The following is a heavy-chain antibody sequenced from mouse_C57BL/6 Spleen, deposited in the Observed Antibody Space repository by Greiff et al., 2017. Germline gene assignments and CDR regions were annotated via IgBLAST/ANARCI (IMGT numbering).Heavy chain of an antibody. CDR3: ARSGYYSNSFDY. Sequence: QVQLQQSGPELVKPGASVQISCKASGYTFTDYDINWVKQRPGQGLEWIGWIFPGSGSTYYTVKLKGKATLTVDKSSSTVCMLLSSLTSEDSAVYFCARSGYYSNSFDYWGQGTTLTVSS. CDR1: GYTFTDYD. J-gene: IGHJ2*01. CDR2: IFPGSGST. D-gene: IGHD2-5*01. V-gene: IGHV1-75*01.